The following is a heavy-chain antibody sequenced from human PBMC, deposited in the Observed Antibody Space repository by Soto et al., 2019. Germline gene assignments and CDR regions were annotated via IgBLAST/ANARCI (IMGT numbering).Heavy chain of an antibody. CDR2: IYDSGST. CDR3: ARDLGIQRQYNWFDP. D-gene: IGHD5-18*01. Sequence: SETLSLTCAVSGDSISRGGYSWTWIRQPPGKALEWIGNIYDSGSTSYNPSLKSRVTMSVDTSKNQFSLRLTSVTAADTAVYYCARDLGIQRQYNWFDPWGQGTLVTVSS. CDR1: GDSISRGGYS. V-gene: IGHV4-30-2*01. J-gene: IGHJ5*02.